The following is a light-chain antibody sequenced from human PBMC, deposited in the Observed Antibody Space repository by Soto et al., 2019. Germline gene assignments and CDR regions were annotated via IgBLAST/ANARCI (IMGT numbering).Light chain of an antibody. V-gene: IGKV3-20*01. J-gene: IGKJ1*01. CDR3: QQHSNSPWT. CDR2: AVS. Sequence: EIVLTQSPGTLTLSPGESAALSFRASQTISNNYLVWYRQKPGQAPRLLIYAVSSRAAGIPDRFSGSGSGTDIALTIARLEPEDSAVYYCQQHSNSPWTFGQGTRVEI. CDR1: QTISNNY.